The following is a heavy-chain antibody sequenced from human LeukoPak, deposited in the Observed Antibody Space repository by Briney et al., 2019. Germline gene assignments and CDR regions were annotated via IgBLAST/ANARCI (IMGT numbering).Heavy chain of an antibody. J-gene: IGHJ3*01. CDR2: VYYSGST. CDR1: GSSISSGGEY. D-gene: IGHD3-22*01. CDR3: AREKTAYYYDRSGFPEGAFDV. Sequence: PSQTLSLTCTVSGSSISSGGEYWSWLRHLPGKGLEWIGCVYYSGSTYYNPSLESRITISVDTTENQFSLKLTSVTAADTAVYYCAREKTAYYYDRSGFPEGAFDVWGQGTMVTVSS. V-gene: IGHV4-31*03.